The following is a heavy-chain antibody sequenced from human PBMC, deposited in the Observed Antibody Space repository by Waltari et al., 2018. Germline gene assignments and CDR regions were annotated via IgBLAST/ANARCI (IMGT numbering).Heavy chain of an antibody. J-gene: IGHJ3*02. CDR1: GYTFTSYG. D-gene: IGHD3-22*01. CDR2: ISAYNGNT. V-gene: IGHV1-18*04. Sequence: QVQLVQSGAEVKKPGASVKVSCKASGYTFTSYGISWVRPAPGQGLEWMGWISAYNGNTNYAQKLQGRVTMTTDTSTSTAYMELRSLRSDDTAVYYCARDEYDSSGYYVDAFDIWGQGTMVTVSS. CDR3: ARDEYDSSGYYVDAFDI.